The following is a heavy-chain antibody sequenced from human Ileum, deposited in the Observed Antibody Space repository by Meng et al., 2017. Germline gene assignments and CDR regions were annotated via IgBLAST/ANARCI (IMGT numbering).Heavy chain of an antibody. Sequence: QVPLQESGPGLGTSSEPLSLICSSSGASITSTYWFWIRQPPGKGLEFIGEISNSGNTNYNPSLKSRVTISADTSKNQLSLWLNSVTAVDTALYYCARGGLPGALDSWGQGTLVTVSS. V-gene: IGHV4-59*01. J-gene: IGHJ4*02. CDR1: GASITSTY. CDR3: ARGGLPGALDS. D-gene: IGHD2-2*01. CDR2: ISNSGNT.